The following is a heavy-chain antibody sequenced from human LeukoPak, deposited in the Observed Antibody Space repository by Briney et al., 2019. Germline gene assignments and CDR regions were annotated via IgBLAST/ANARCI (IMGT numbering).Heavy chain of an antibody. V-gene: IGHV5-51*01. CDR1: GYNFATYW. D-gene: IGHD2-15*01. CDR3: ARTGSRYCQDY. J-gene: IGHJ4*02. CDR2: IYPSDSGT. Sequence: GESLKISCKASGYNFATYWIGWVRQMPRKGLEWMGIIYPSDSGTRYSPSFQGQVTISADKSISTAYLQWGSLRASDTAIYYCARTGSRYCQDYWGQGTLVTVSS.